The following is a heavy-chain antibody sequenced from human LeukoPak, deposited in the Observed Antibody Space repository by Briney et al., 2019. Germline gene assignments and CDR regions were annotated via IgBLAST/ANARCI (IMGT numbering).Heavy chain of an antibody. V-gene: IGHV3-30*04. CDR3: AGGDGEGYFGSGSFDY. CDR2: ISYDASEK. J-gene: IGHJ4*02. Sequence: AGRSLRLSCAASGFTFSNYSMHWVRQVPGKGLDWVTRISYDASEKYYADSVKGRFTISRDNSKNSLHLQMNSLRNEDTALYYCAGGDGEGYFGSGSFDYWGEGILVFASS. D-gene: IGHD3-10*01. CDR1: GFTFSNYS.